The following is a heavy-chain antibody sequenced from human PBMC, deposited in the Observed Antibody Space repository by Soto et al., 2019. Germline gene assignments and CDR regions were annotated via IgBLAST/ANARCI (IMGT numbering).Heavy chain of an antibody. D-gene: IGHD3-10*01. CDR1: GGSISSYY. CDR2: IYYSGST. Sequence: SETLSLTCTVSGGSISSYYWSWIRQPPGKGLEWIGYIYYSGSTNYNPSPKSRVTISVDTSKNQFSLKLSSVTAADTAVYHCARVRSYYYGSGRNKGGMDVWGQGITVTVSS. V-gene: IGHV4-59*01. CDR3: ARVRSYYYGSGRNKGGMDV. J-gene: IGHJ6*02.